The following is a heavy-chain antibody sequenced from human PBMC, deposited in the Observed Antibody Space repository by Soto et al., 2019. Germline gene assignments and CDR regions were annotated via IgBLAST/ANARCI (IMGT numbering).Heavy chain of an antibody. V-gene: IGHV4-39*01. CDR1: GGSISSSTYY. CDR3: AGSTVITRPDYYFSAIDV. Sequence: SETRSLTCTVSGGSISSSTYYWGWIRQPPGKGLEWIGSIYYSGSTYYNPSLKSRGTISVDTSKNQFSLKLSSVTAADTAVYYWAGSTVITRPDYYFSAIDVWGQGTTVTVSS. D-gene: IGHD4-17*01. J-gene: IGHJ6*02. CDR2: IYYSGST.